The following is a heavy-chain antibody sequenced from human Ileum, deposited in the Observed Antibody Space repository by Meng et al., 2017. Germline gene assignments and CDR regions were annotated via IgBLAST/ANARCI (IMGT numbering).Heavy chain of an antibody. V-gene: IGHV4-4*02. D-gene: IGHD2-21*01. J-gene: IGHJ4*02. CDR1: SDSCGMCDR. CDR2: SSQERGKT. CDR3: VRNEGYSLGD. Sequence: QLAQPASGAGVVQGWRTLSFWCAVWSDSCGMCDRLSRVRQPAGKGMECIGESSQERGKTNHNPSLTRRGTLSLDKSNTQFSLFVHSVTAADTAVDYCVRNEGYSLGDWGQGTLVTVSS.